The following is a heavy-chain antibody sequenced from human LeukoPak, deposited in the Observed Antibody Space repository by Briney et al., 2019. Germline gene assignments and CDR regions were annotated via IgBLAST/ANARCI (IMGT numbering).Heavy chain of an antibody. J-gene: IGHJ4*02. V-gene: IGHV3-23*01. CDR1: GFTFRTYA. CDR2: ISGRGRST. CDR3: AKGGSYRTTATCYSDPFDF. D-gene: IGHD2-8*01. Sequence: PGGSLRLSCAASGFTFRTYAMSWVRQAPGKGLEWVSSISGRGRSTFYADSVKGRFTISRDNSKNTLYLQMNSLRAEDTAVYHCAKGGSYRTTATCYSDPFDFWGQGTLVTVSS.